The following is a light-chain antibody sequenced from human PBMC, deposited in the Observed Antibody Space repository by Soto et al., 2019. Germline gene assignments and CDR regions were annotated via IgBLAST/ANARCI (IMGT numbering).Light chain of an antibody. CDR1: ESVSSSY. V-gene: IGKV3-20*01. Sequence: PGERAILSCRASESVSSSYLAWYQQRPGQSPRLLIYAAANTAAGIPDRFRGSGYGTDFILTISRLEPEDSAVYYCHQFGSPPNTFGQGTKLEI. CDR2: AAA. J-gene: IGKJ2*01. CDR3: HQFGSPPNT.